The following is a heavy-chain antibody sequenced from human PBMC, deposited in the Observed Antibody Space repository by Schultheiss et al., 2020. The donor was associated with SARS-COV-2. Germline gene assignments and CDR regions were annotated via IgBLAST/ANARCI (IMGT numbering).Heavy chain of an antibody. V-gene: IGHV3-53*01. Sequence: GESLKISCAASGFTVSSKYMSWVRQAPGKGLEWVSIIYTGGNTYYADSVKGRFTISRDNSKNTLYLQMNNLRAEDTAVYYCARDLCNSGRCYVDAYDIWGQGTMDTVSS. D-gene: IGHD2-15*01. CDR3: ARDLCNSGRCYVDAYDI. CDR1: GFTVSSKY. CDR2: IYTGGNT. J-gene: IGHJ3*02.